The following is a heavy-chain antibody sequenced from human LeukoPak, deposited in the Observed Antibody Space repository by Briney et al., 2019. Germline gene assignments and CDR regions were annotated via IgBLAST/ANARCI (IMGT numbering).Heavy chain of an antibody. CDR1: GFTFSSYW. CDR2: IKQDGSEK. J-gene: IGHJ4*02. V-gene: IGHV3-7*01. Sequence: GGSLRLSCTASGFTFSSYWMSWVRQAPGKGLEWVANIKQDGSEKYYVDSVKGRFTISRDNAKNSLYLQMDSLRAEDTAVYYCARDSVHGYYDSSGYSTLFDYWGQGTLVTVSS. D-gene: IGHD3-22*01. CDR3: ARDSVHGYYDSSGYSTLFDY.